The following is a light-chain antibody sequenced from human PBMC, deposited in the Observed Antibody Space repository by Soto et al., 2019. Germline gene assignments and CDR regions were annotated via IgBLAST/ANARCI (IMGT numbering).Light chain of an antibody. Sequence: EIALTQSPGTLSLSPGERATLSCRASQSVSNRYLAWYQQKPGQAPRLLIYGASSRATGIPDRFSGSGSGTDFTLTISRLEPEDFAVYYCQQYGSSPPWTFGQGTKVEIK. V-gene: IGKV3-20*01. J-gene: IGKJ1*01. CDR2: GAS. CDR1: QSVSNRY. CDR3: QQYGSSPPWT.